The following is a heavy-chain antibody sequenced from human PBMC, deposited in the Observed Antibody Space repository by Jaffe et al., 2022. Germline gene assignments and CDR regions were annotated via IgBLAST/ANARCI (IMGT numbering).Heavy chain of an antibody. J-gene: IGHJ6*03. CDR2: IYYSGST. Sequence: QVQLQESGPGLVKPSETLSLTCTVSGGSISSYYWSWIRQPPGKGLEWIGYIYYSGSTNYNPSLKSRVTISVDTSKNQFSLKLSSVTAADTAVYYCARGGWELANYYYYYYMDVWGKGTTVTVSS. V-gene: IGHV4-59*01. D-gene: IGHD3-10*01. CDR3: ARGGWELANYYYYYYMDV. CDR1: GGSISSYY.